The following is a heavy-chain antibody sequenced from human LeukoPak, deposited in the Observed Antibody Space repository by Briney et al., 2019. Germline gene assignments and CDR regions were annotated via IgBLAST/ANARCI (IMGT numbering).Heavy chain of an antibody. V-gene: IGHV4-30-4*01. Sequence: SETLSLTCTVSGGSISSGDYYWSWIRQPPGKGLEWIGYIYYSGSTYYNPSLKSRVTISVDTSKNQFSLKLSSVTAADTAVYYCGSPYYYDSSGSQLLHNWFDPWGQGTLVTVSS. CDR3: GSPYYYDSSGSQLLHNWFDP. D-gene: IGHD3-22*01. CDR2: IYYSGST. J-gene: IGHJ5*02. CDR1: GGSISSGDYY.